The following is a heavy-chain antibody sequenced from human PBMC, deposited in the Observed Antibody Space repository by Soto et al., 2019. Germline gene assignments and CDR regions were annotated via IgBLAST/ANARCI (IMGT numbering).Heavy chain of an antibody. CDR1: GFTFSNAW. CDR3: TTGPSIAAAGTTFDY. CDR2: IKSKTDGGTT. D-gene: IGHD6-13*01. J-gene: IGHJ4*02. V-gene: IGHV3-15*01. Sequence: EVQLVESGGGLVKPGGSLRLSCAASGFTFSNAWMSWVRQAPGKGLEWVGRIKSKTDGGTTDYAAPVKGRFTISRDDSKNTLYLQMNSLKTEDTAVYYCTTGPSIAAAGTTFDYWGQGTLVTVSS.